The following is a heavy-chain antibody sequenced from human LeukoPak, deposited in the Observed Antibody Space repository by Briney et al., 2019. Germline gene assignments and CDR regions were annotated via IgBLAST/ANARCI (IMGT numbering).Heavy chain of an antibody. CDR1: GFTFDDYA. Sequence: QSGRSLRLSCAASGFTFDDYAMHWVRQAPGKGLEWVSGISWNSGSIGYADSVKGRFTISRDNAKSSLYLQMNSLRAEDTAVYYCAKDQGGYNDYWGQGTLVTVSS. V-gene: IGHV3-9*01. CDR2: ISWNSGSI. D-gene: IGHD5-24*01. J-gene: IGHJ4*02. CDR3: AKDQGGYNDY.